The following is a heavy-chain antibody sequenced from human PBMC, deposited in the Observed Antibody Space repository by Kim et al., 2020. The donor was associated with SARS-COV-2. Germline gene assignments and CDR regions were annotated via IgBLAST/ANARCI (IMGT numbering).Heavy chain of an antibody. D-gene: IGHD5-18*01. CDR2: IYYSGST. Sequence: SETLSLTCTVSGGSISSSSYYWGWIRQPPGKGLEWIGSIYYSGSTYYNPSLKSRVTISVDTSKNQFSLKLSSVTAADTAVYYCARVDTAMVYGEKPRGYYFDYWGQGTLVTVSS. CDR3: ARVDTAMVYGEKPRGYYFDY. V-gene: IGHV4-39*01. J-gene: IGHJ4*02. CDR1: GGSISSSSYY.